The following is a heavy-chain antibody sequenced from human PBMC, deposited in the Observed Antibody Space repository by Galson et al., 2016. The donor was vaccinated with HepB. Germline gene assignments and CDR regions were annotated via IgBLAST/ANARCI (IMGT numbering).Heavy chain of an antibody. D-gene: IGHD3-3*01. CDR2: IWREGIRT. Sequence: SLRLSCAASRFHFSMYAMHWVRQAPGKGLEWVAMIWREGIRTFYADSVKGRFTISRDNSIYTSYLQMNSLSVADTAVYYGARDKGAGSDDIWGGYYMGYFDYWGQGALVTVSS. V-gene: IGHV3-33*01. J-gene: IGHJ4*02. CDR3: ARDKGAGSDDIWGGYYMGYFDY. CDR1: RFHFSMYA.